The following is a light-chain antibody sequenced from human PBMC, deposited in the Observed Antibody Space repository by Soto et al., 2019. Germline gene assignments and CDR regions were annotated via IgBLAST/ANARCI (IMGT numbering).Light chain of an antibody. CDR3: QQYDVSPIT. Sequence: MVLTQSPDTLSLSPGEIATLSCRASQSVSSNFLAWYQQTPGQAPRLLIYGASSRAAGIPDRFSGSGSGADFTLTISRLEPEDFAVYYCQQYDVSPITFGLGTRLEIK. CDR1: QSVSSNF. V-gene: IGKV3-20*01. J-gene: IGKJ5*01. CDR2: GAS.